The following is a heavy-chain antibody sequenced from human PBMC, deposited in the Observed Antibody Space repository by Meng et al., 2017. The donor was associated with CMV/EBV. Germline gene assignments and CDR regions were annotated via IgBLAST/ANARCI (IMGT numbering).Heavy chain of an antibody. CDR2: INHSGST. Sequence: QVPLPQWGAGLLKPSETLSLTCAVYGGSFSGYYWSWIRQPPGKGLEWIGEINHSGSTHSNPSLKSRVTISVDTSKNQFSLKLSSVTAADTAVYYCARESMVRGEDWGQGTLVTVSS. J-gene: IGHJ4*02. V-gene: IGHV4-34*01. D-gene: IGHD3-10*01. CDR1: GGSFSGYY. CDR3: ARESMVRGED.